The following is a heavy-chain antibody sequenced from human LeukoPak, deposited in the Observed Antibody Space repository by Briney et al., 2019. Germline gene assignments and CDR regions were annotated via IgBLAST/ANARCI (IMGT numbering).Heavy chain of an antibody. Sequence: GGSLRLSCAASGFSITDWPLSWVRQAPGEGLEWVSAIGVRTHYADSVKGRFTISRDNSKNTLYLQMNSLRAEDTAVYYCAKSYNYAFDIWGQGTMVTVSS. CDR1: GFSITDWP. D-gene: IGHD5-24*01. V-gene: IGHV3-23*01. J-gene: IGHJ3*02. CDR2: IGVRT. CDR3: AKSYNYAFDI.